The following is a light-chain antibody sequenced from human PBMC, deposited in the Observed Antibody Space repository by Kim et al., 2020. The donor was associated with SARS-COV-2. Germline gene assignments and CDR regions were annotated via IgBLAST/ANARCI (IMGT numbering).Light chain of an antibody. J-gene: IGLJ2*01. V-gene: IGLV2-8*01. CDR3: SSYAGTNNVL. CDR2: ELN. CDR1: SSDVGGYNY. Sequence: GQSVAISCTGTSSDVGGYNYVSWYQQYPGKAPKLIIYELNKRPSGVPDRFSGSKSGNTASLTVSGLQAEDEADYYCSSYAGTNNVLFGGGTKLTVL.